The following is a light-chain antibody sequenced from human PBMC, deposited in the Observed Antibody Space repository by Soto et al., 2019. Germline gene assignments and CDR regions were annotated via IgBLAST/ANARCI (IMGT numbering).Light chain of an antibody. J-gene: IGKJ5*01. CDR2: LGS. CDR3: MQALQTPRT. V-gene: IGKV2-28*01. CDR1: QSLLHSNGYNF. Sequence: DIVMTQSPLSLPVTPGEPASISCRSSQSLLHSNGYNFLGWYLQKPGQSPHLLIYLGSNRASGVPDRFSGSGSGTDLTLRMIRVEAEDVGVYYCMQALQTPRTFGQGTQVEIK.